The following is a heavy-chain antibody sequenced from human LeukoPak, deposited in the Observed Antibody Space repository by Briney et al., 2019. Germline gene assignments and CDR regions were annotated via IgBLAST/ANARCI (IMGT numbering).Heavy chain of an antibody. D-gene: IGHD2-21*01. CDR1: GGTFSSYA. J-gene: IGHJ4*02. CDR3: ARGPLDLFNCGFDY. V-gene: IGHV1-69*06. Sequence: SVKVSCKASGGTFSSYAISWVRQAPGQGLEWMGGIIPIFGTANYAQKFQGRVTITADKSTSTAYMELSNLRSEDPAVYFCARGPLDLFNCGFDYWGQGTLVPVSS. CDR2: IIPIFGTA.